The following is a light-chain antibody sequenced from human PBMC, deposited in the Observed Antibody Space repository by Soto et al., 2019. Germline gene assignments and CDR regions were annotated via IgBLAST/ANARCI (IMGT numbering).Light chain of an antibody. CDR3: QHYYNYPWT. Sequence: DIQMTQSPSSLSASVGDRVSITCRASQSISTWLAWYQQQPGGAPRLLIYDASSLQSGVPSRFSGSGSGTEFTLTISSLQPDDFSSYYCQHYYNYPWTFGQGTKV. J-gene: IGKJ1*01. V-gene: IGKV1-5*01. CDR2: DAS. CDR1: QSISTW.